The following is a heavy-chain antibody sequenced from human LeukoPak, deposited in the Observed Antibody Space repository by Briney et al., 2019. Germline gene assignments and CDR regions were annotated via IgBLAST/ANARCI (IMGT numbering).Heavy chain of an antibody. V-gene: IGHV1-69*05. D-gene: IGHD5-24*01. Sequence: GASVKISCKASGGTFSSYAISWVRQAPGQGLEWMGGIIPIFGTANYAQKFQGRVTITTDESTSTAYMELSSLRSEDTAVYYCARGRDGYNLDYWGQGTLVTVSS. CDR2: IIPIFGTA. J-gene: IGHJ4*02. CDR3: ARGRDGYNLDY. CDR1: GGTFSSYA.